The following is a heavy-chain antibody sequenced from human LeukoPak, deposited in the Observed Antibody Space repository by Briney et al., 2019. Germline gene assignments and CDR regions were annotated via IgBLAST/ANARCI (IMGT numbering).Heavy chain of an antibody. J-gene: IGHJ6*02. CDR3: AGLRYSSSYYYYYGMDL. CDR2: IIPIFGTA. CDR1: GGTFSSYA. Sequence: SVKVACKASGGTFSSYAISWVRQAPGQGLEWMGGIIPIFGTANYAQKFQGRVTITADESTSTAYMELSSLRSEDTAVYYCAGLRYSSSYYYYYGMDLWGQGTTVTVSS. V-gene: IGHV1-69*13. D-gene: IGHD6-13*01.